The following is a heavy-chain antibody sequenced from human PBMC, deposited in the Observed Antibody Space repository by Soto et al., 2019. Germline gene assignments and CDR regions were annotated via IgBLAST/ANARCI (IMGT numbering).Heavy chain of an antibody. D-gene: IGHD4-17*01. V-gene: IGHV1-8*01. J-gene: IGHJ6*02. Sequence: QVQLVQSGAEVKKPGASVKVSCKASGYTFTSYDINWVRQATGQGLEWMGWMNPNSGNTGYAQKFQGRVTMTRNTSISTAYIELSSLRSEDTAVYYCARDMTTVTTRYDYYYGMDVWGQGTTVTVSS. CDR3: ARDMTTVTTRYDYYYGMDV. CDR2: MNPNSGNT. CDR1: GYTFTSYD.